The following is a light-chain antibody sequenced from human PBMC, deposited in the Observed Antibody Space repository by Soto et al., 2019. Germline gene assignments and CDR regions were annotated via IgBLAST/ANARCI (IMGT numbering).Light chain of an antibody. CDR3: IQALQPPPIT. CDR2: LGS. V-gene: IGKV2-28*01. CDR1: QSLLHSNGYNY. Sequence: DISMTQSPLSLPVTPGEPASISCRSSQSLLHSNGYNYLDWYLQKPGQSPPLLIYLGSNRASGVPDRYSGSGAGTEFTLQSSRVEAEDVGVYYCIQALQPPPITVGQGTRLEIK. J-gene: IGKJ5*01.